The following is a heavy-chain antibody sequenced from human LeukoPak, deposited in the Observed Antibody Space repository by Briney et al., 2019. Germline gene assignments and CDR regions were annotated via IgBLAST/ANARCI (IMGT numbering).Heavy chain of an antibody. V-gene: IGHV3-53*01. CDR3: ARSPRPLYYYYMDV. J-gene: IGHJ6*03. CDR1: GFTFSSYG. CDR2: IYSGGST. Sequence: PGGSLRLSCAASGFTFSSYGMHWVRQAPGKGLEWVSVIYSGGSTYYADSVKGRFTISRDNSKNTLYLQMNSLRAEDTAVYYCARSPRPLYYYYMDVGGKGTTVTISS.